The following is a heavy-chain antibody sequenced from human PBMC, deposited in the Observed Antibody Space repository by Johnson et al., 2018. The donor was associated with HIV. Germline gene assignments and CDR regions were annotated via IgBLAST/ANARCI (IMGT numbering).Heavy chain of an antibody. V-gene: IGHV3-30*04. Sequence: QVQLVESGGGVVQPGRSLRLSCAASGFTFSSYAMHWVRQAPGNGLEWVAVISYDGSNKYYADSVKGRFTISRDNSKNTLYLQMNSLRAEDTAVYYCASTRLGAFDIWGQGTMVTVSS. CDR3: ASTRLGAFDI. J-gene: IGHJ3*02. CDR1: GFTFSSYA. D-gene: IGHD6-6*01. CDR2: ISYDGSNK.